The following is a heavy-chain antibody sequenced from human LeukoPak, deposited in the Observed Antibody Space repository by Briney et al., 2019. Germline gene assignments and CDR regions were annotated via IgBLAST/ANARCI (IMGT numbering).Heavy chain of an antibody. CDR3: ASTVVVAATRSFDP. CDR2: IYYSGST. CDR1: GGSVSSGSYY. J-gene: IGHJ5*02. V-gene: IGHV4-61*01. D-gene: IGHD2-15*01. Sequence: PSETLSLTCTVSGGSVSSGSYYWSWIRQPPGKGLEWIGYIYYSGSTNYNPSLKSRVTISVDTSKNQSSLKLSSVTAADTAVYYCASTVVVAATRSFDPWGQGTLVTVSS.